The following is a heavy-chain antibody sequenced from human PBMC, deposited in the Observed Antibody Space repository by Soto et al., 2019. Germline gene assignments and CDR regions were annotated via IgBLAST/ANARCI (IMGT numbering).Heavy chain of an antibody. J-gene: IGHJ4*02. D-gene: IGHD6-13*01. V-gene: IGHV4-4*02. Sequence: SETLSLTCAVSGGSISSSNWWSWVRQPPGKGLEWIGEIYHSGSTNYNPSLKSRVTISVDKSKNQFSLKLSSVTAADTAVYYCARRRRGIAAAGTESFPTGWGQGTLVTVSS. CDR2: IYHSGST. CDR1: GGSISSSNW. CDR3: ARRRRGIAAAGTESFPTG.